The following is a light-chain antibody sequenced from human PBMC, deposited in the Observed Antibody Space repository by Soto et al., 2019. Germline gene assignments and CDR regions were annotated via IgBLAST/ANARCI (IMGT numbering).Light chain of an antibody. Sequence: QSALTQPASVSGSPGQSIAISCTGTSSDIGSYDYVSWYQQHPGKAPNLIIYEVTDRPSGVSNRFSGSKSGNTASLTISGLQAADEADYYCASYLTTSPLEVFGTGTKVTVL. CDR1: SSDIGSYDY. CDR2: EVT. CDR3: ASYLTTSPLEV. V-gene: IGLV2-14*01. J-gene: IGLJ1*01.